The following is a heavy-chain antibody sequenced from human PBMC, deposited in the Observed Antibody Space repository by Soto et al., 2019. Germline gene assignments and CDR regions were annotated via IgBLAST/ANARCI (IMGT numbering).Heavy chain of an antibody. CDR3: AKDSSDFWSGYYTAYGMDV. Sequence: GSLRLSCAASGFTFSSYGMHWVRQAPGKGLEWVAVISYDESNKYYADSVKGRFTISRDNSKNTLYLQMNSLRAEDTAVYYCAKDSSDFWSGYYTAYGMDVWGQGTTVTVSS. J-gene: IGHJ6*02. CDR1: GFTFSSYG. D-gene: IGHD3-3*01. V-gene: IGHV3-30*18. CDR2: ISYDESNK.